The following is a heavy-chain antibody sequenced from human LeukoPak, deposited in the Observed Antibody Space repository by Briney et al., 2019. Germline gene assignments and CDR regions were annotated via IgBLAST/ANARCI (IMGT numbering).Heavy chain of an antibody. J-gene: IGHJ3*02. D-gene: IGHD4-17*01. CDR1: GGSISSGGYY. CDR3: ARTVTTALADAFDI. Sequence: SETLSLTCTVSGGSISSGGYYWSWIRQHPGKGLEWIGYIYYSGSTYYNPSLKSRVTISVDTSKNQFSLKLSSVTAADTAVYYCARTVTTALADAFDIWGQGTMVTVSS. CDR2: IYYSGST. V-gene: IGHV4-31*03.